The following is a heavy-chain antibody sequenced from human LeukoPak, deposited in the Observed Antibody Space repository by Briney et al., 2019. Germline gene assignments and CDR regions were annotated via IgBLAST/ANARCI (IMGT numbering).Heavy chain of an antibody. J-gene: IGHJ4*02. CDR1: GFTFSNYA. D-gene: IGHD4-11*01. V-gene: IGHV3-23*01. CDR2: INGRGGST. Sequence: GGSLRLSCAASGFTFSNYAMGWVRQAPGKGLEWVSSINGRGGSTYYADSVKGRFTISRDNSKNTLYLQMNSLRAEDTAIYYCANPPTVTSFHYWGQGTLVTVSS. CDR3: ANPPTVTSFHY.